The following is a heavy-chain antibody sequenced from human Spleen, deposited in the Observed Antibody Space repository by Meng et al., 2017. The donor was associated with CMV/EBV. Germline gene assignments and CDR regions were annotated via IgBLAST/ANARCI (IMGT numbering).Heavy chain of an antibody. CDR1: GGSISTSSYY. V-gene: IGHV4-39*02. D-gene: IGHD2-21*02. J-gene: IGHJ6*02. Sequence: SETLSLTCTVSGGSISTSSYYWGWISQPPGKGLEWIGSIYYSGSTYYNPSLKSRVTISVDTSKNQFSLKLSSVTAADTAVYYCARVWGGDSWGYYGMDVWGLGTTVTVSS. CDR2: IYYSGST. CDR3: ARVWGGDSWGYYGMDV.